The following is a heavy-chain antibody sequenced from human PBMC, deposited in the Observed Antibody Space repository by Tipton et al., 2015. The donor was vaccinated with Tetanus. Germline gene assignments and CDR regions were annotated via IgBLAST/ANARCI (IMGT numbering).Heavy chain of an antibody. Sequence: GLVKPSETLSLTCSVSGASLRGGDYHWSWIRQPPGKGLEWLAYISDSGLSNSNYFLKSRITISRDTSRNQFSLKLTSVTAADTAVYYCTRANHEFPKKGPFDSWGQGALVIVS. V-gene: IGHV4-61*08. CDR3: TRANHEFPKKGPFDS. D-gene: IGHD3-10*01. CDR1: GASLRGGDYH. J-gene: IGHJ4*02. CDR2: ISDSGLS.